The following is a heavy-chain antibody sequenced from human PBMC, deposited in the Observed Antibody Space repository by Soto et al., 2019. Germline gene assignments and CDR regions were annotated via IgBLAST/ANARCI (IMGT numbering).Heavy chain of an antibody. V-gene: IGHV4-31*03. CDR2: ISYSGST. CDR1: GGSISSSAYY. Sequence: QVQLQESGPGLVKPSQTLSLTCTVSGGSISSSAYYWSWIRQHPGKGLEWVGYISYSGSTSYNPSLKSRLSMFVDTSNNRFSLRLSAVTAADTATYCCARLSGGVVRSPNWFDPWGQGTLVSVSS. J-gene: IGHJ5*02. CDR3: ARLSGGVVRSPNWFDP. D-gene: IGHD3-10*01.